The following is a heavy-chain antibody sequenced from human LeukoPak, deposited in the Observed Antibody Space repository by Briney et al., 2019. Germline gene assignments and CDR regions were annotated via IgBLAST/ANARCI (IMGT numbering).Heavy chain of an antibody. CDR1: GGSISISSYY. CDR3: ARHDGIAAPHDY. V-gene: IGHV4-39*01. CDR2: IYYSGST. D-gene: IGHD6-13*01. Sequence: NPSETLSLTCTVSGGSISISSYYWGWIRQPPGNGLEWIGSIYYSGSTYYNPSLKSRVTVSVDTSKNQFSLKLRSVTASDTAVYYCARHDGIAAPHDYWGQGTLVTVSS. J-gene: IGHJ4*02.